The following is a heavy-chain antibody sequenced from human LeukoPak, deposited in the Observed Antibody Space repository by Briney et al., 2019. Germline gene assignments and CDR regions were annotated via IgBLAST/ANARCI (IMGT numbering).Heavy chain of an antibody. J-gene: IGHJ4*02. V-gene: IGHV3-9*01. CDR1: GFTFDDYA. Sequence: GGSLRLSCAASGFTFDDYAMHWVRQAPGKGLEWVSGISWNSGSIGYADSVKGRFTISRDNAKNSLYLQMNSLRAEDTALYYCAKDYTAMVRGPDYWGQGTLVTASS. D-gene: IGHD5-18*01. CDR3: AKDYTAMVRGPDY. CDR2: ISWNSGSI.